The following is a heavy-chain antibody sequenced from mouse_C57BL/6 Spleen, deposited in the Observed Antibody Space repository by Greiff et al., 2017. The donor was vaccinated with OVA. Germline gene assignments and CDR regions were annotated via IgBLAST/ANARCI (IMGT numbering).Heavy chain of an antibody. J-gene: IGHJ1*03. V-gene: IGHV3-6*01. D-gene: IGHD1-1*02. Sequence: EVQLVESGPGLVKPSQSLSLTCSVSGYSITSGYYWNWIRQFPGNKLEWIGYISYDGSNNYNPSLKNPISITRDTSKNQFFLKLNAVTTEDTATYYCAREVDVGYFDVWGTGTTVTVSS. CDR2: ISYDGSN. CDR1: GYSITSGYY. CDR3: AREVDVGYFDV.